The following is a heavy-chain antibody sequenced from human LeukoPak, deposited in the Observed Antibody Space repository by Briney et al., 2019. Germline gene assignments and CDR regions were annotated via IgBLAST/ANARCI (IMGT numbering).Heavy chain of an antibody. CDR3: ARVVSSNFYFDY. V-gene: IGHV3-66*01. CDR1: GYVSNNY. Sequence: PGGSLRLSCAASGYVSNNYMSWVRQAPGKGLEWVSVIYTSGSTYYADSVRGRFTISRGNSKNTLYLQMNSRRAEDTAVYYCARVVSSNFYFDYWGQGTLVTVSS. D-gene: IGHD5-24*01. CDR2: IYTSGST. J-gene: IGHJ4*02.